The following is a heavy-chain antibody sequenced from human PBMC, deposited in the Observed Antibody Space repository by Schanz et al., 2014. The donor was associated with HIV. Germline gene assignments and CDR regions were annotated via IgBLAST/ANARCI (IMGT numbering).Heavy chain of an antibody. J-gene: IGHJ6*02. D-gene: IGHD3-16*01. CDR1: GFTFSRYW. CDR3: ARDGGEA. V-gene: IGHV3-7*01. Sequence: EVQLVESGGGLVQPGGSLRLSCAASGFTFSRYWRPWVRQAPGKGLEWVANIKEDGSEKYHADSVKGRFTISRDNAKNSLFLQMESLRAEDTAVYYCARDGGEAWGQGTTVTVSS. CDR2: IKEDGSEK.